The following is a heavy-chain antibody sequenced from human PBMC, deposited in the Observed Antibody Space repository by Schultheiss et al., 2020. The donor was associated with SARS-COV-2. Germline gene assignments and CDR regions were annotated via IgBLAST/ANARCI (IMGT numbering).Heavy chain of an antibody. D-gene: IGHD6-19*01. CDR2: INPNYFAT. V-gene: IGHV1-2*06. CDR3: ARSPGIAVAGLSWFDP. J-gene: IGHJ5*02. Sequence: ASVKVSCKASGYTFTAYFIHWLRQAPGQGLEWMGRINPNYFATNYAQKFQGRVTMTRDTSTSTAYMELSSLRSEDTAVYYCARSPGIAVAGLSWFDPWGQGTLVTVSS. CDR1: GYTFTAYF.